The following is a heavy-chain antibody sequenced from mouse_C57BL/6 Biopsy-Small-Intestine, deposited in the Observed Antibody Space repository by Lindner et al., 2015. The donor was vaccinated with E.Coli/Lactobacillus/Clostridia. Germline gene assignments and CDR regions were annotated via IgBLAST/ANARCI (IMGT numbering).Heavy chain of an antibody. D-gene: IGHD2-2*01. Sequence: VQLQESGAELVKPGASVRLSYTASGFNIKDYYMHWVKQRTEQGLEWIGRIDPEDDHTEYAPKFQGKATMTADTSSNTAYLQLSSLTSEDSAAYFCASYGYDFDYWGQGTTLTVSS. CDR2: IDPEDDHT. J-gene: IGHJ2*01. CDR3: ASYGYDFDY. V-gene: IGHV14-1*01. CDR1: GFNIKDYY.